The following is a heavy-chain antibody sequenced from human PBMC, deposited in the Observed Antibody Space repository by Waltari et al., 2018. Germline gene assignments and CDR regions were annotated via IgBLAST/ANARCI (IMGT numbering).Heavy chain of an antibody. Sequence: QVQLVQSGAEVKKPGASVKVSCKASGYTFTSYAMHWVRQAPGQRLEWMGWINAGNGNTKYSQKFQGRVTITRDTSASTAYMELSSLRSEDTAVYYCAAMITFGGVIGGFDYWGQGTLVTVSS. CDR3: AAMITFGGVIGGFDY. CDR1: GYTFTSYA. D-gene: IGHD3-16*02. J-gene: IGHJ4*02. CDR2: INAGNGNT. V-gene: IGHV1-3*01.